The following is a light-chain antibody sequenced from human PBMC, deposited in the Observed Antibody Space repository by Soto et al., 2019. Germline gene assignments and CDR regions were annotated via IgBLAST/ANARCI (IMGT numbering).Light chain of an antibody. V-gene: IGLV2-14*01. Sequence: QSVLAQPSSVSGSPGQSITISCTGTSTDVGGYNYVSWYQHHPGKGPKLIIYEVSNRPSGVSDRFSGSKSGNKASLIISNLEAEDESDYYCGSYTSTGTPFVFGTGTKLTVL. CDR3: GSYTSTGTPFV. CDR1: STDVGGYNY. CDR2: EVS. J-gene: IGLJ1*01.